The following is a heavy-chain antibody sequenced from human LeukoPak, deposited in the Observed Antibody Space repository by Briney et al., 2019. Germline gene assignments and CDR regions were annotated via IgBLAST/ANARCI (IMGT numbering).Heavy chain of an antibody. J-gene: IGHJ4*02. Sequence: ASVKVSFKGSGYTFTGYYMHWVRQAPGQGLEWVGWINPNNGGTNYAQKFQGRVTMTRDQSIRTAYMEPSRLRSDDTAVFYCARGQWLVRVFDYWGQGTLVTVSS. V-gene: IGHV1-2*02. CDR3: ARGQWLVRVFDY. CDR2: INPNNGGT. D-gene: IGHD6-19*01. CDR1: GYTFTGYY.